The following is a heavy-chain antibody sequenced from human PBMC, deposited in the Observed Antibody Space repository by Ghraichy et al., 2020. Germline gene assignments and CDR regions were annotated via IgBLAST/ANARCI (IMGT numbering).Heavy chain of an antibody. J-gene: IGHJ4*02. V-gene: IGHV1-18*01. D-gene: IGHD3-3*01. Sequence: ASVKVSCKASGYTFTSYGISWVRQAPGQGLEWMGWISAYNGNTNYAQKLQGRVTMTTDTSTSTAYMELRSLRSDDTAVYYCARGMVYYDFWSGPDDYPFDYWGQGTLVTVSS. CDR1: GYTFTSYG. CDR3: ARGMVYYDFWSGPDDYPFDY. CDR2: ISAYNGNT.